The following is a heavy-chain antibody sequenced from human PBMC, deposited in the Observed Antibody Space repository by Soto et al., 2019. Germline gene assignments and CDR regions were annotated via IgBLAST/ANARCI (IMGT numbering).Heavy chain of an antibody. CDR1: GGSISSGDYY. J-gene: IGHJ4*02. CDR2: IYYSGST. D-gene: IGHD2-15*01. V-gene: IGHV4-30-4*01. CDR3: ARARGARYFDY. Sequence: QVQLQESGPGLVKPSQTLSLTCTVSGGSISSGDYYWSWIRQPPGKGLEWIGYIYYSGSTYYNPSPKSRVTISVDTPNNQFSLTLRSVTAADTAVYYCARARGARYFDYWGQGTLVTVSS.